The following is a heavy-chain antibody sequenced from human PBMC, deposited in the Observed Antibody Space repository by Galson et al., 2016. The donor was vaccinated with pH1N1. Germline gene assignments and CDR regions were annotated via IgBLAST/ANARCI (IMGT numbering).Heavy chain of an antibody. Sequence: ETLSLTCSVSGASMSTYYWNWIRQPPGKGLEWIGDVYYSGSTNYNPSLKNRVTLSLDMSKNQLSLRLRSVTAADTAIYFCATWGLATGGLDYWDRGTLVTVSS. CDR2: VYYSGST. CDR3: ATWGLATGGLDY. J-gene: IGHJ4*02. V-gene: IGHV4-59*01. D-gene: IGHD7-27*01. CDR1: GASMSTYY.